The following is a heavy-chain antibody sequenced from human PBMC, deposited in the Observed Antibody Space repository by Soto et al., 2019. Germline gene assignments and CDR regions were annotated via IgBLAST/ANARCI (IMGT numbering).Heavy chain of an antibody. D-gene: IGHD5-12*01. Sequence: EVQLVESGGGLVQPGGSLRLSCAASGFTFISYSMSWVRQTPGKGLEWVSHIAGGSSLIYYADSVKGRFTISRDNAENSLYLLRNRLPAEATAVYYCATRSRGYSGYVKYWGQGTVVTVSS. CDR1: GFTFISYS. J-gene: IGHJ4*02. CDR3: ATRSRGYSGYVKY. V-gene: IGHV3-48*01. CDR2: IAGGSSLI.